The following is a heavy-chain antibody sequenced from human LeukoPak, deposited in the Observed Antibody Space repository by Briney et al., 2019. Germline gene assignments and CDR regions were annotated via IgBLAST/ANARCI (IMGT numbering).Heavy chain of an antibody. D-gene: IGHD6-6*01. CDR1: GFTFSSYA. CDR2: ISGSGGST. CDR3: AKGVEYSSSFTHRYYYYYGMDV. V-gene: IGHV3-23*01. Sequence: GGSLRLSCAASGFTFSSYAMSWVRQAPGKGLEWVSAISGSGGSTYYADSVKGRFTISRDNSKNTLYLQMNSLRAEDTAVYYCAKGVEYSSSFTHRYYYYYGMDVWGQGTTVTVSS. J-gene: IGHJ6*02.